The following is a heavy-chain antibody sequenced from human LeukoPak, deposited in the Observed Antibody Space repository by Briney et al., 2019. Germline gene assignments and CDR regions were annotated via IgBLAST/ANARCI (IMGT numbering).Heavy chain of an antibody. Sequence: ASVKVSCKASGYTFTSYDINWVRQATGQGLEWMGWMNPNSGNTNYAQKLQGRVTMTTDTSTSTAYMELRSLRSDDTAVYYCARDLDSGSRPLDYWGQGTLVTVSS. V-gene: IGHV1-18*01. CDR2: MNPNSGNT. J-gene: IGHJ4*02. CDR3: ARDLDSGSRPLDY. D-gene: IGHD3-10*01. CDR1: GYTFTSYD.